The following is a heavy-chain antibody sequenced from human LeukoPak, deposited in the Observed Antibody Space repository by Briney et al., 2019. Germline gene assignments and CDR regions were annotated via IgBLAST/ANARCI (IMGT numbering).Heavy chain of an antibody. CDR2: IYYSGST. J-gene: IGHJ4*02. CDR3: AIASRQLVLDY. V-gene: IGHV4-31*03. D-gene: IGHD6-13*01. Sequence: TPSQTLSLTCTVSGGSISSGGYYWSWIRQQPGKGLEWIGYIYYSGSTYYNPSLKSRVTISVDTSKNQFSLKLSSVTAADTAVYHCAIASRQLVLDYCGQGTLVTVSS. CDR1: GGSISSGGYY.